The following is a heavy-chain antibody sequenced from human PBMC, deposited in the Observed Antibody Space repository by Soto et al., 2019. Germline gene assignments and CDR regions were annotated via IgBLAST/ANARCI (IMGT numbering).Heavy chain of an antibody. J-gene: IGHJ4*02. V-gene: IGHV3-74*01. D-gene: IGHD3-10*02. CDR1: GFTFSSHW. CDR3: ARDMLGPRAFDY. Sequence: EVQLVESGGGTVQPGGSLRLSCSVSGFTFSSHWMHWVRQAPGKGLVWVSRISTDGSRTTYADSVKGRVTISRDNAKNTLYLDMSSLRAEDTAVYYCARDMLGPRAFDYWGQGTLVTVSS. CDR2: ISTDGSRT.